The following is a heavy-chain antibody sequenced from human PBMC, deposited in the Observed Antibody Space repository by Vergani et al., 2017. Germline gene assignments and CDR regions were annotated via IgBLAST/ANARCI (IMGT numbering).Heavy chain of an antibody. CDR3: AKARDPNCKGGNCYSYYYGLDL. CDR1: GFTFSSYS. V-gene: IGHV3-21*04. Sequence: EVQLLQSGGGVIQPGGSVRLSCAASGFTFSSYSMNWVRQAPGKGLEWVSSISSSSSYIHYSDSLKGRFTISRDNAKSSLYLQMNSLRVEDTAIYYCAKARDPNCKGGNCYSYYYGLDLWGQGTTVTVSS. J-gene: IGHJ6*02. CDR2: ISSSSSYI. D-gene: IGHD2-21*01.